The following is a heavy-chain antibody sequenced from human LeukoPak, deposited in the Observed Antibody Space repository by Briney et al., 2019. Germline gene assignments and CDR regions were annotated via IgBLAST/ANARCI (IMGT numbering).Heavy chain of an antibody. J-gene: IGHJ4*02. CDR2: NYYRGST. V-gene: IGHV4-39*07. CDR3: ARGFLEWLLTFDY. D-gene: IGHD3-3*01. CDR1: GGSISSSSYY. Sequence: SETLSLTCTVSGGSISSSSYYWGWIRQPPGKGLEWIGSNYYRGSTYSNPSLKSRVTISVDTSKNQFSLKLSSVTAADTAVYYCARGFLEWLLTFDYWGQGTLVTVSP.